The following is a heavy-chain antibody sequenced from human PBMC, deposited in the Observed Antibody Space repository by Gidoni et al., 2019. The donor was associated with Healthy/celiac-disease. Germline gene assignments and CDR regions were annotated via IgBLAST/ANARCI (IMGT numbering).Heavy chain of an antibody. D-gene: IGHD4-17*01. CDR2: ISSSSSYI. CDR1: GFTFRSCS. Sequence: EVQLVESGGGLVKPGGSLRLSCAASGFTFRSCSMNWVRQAPGKGLECVSSISSSSSYIYYADSVKGRFTISRDNAKNSLYLQMNSLRAEDTAVYYCARLSTMTTVVTIDYWGQGTLVTVSS. V-gene: IGHV3-21*01. CDR3: ARLSTMTTVVTIDY. J-gene: IGHJ4*02.